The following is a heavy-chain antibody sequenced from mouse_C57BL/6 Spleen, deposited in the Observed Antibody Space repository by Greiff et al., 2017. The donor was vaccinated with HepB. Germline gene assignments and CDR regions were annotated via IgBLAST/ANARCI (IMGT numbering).Heavy chain of an antibody. J-gene: IGHJ2*01. CDR3: AEGTTADY. Sequence: QVQLQQSGAELVRPGASVKLSCKASGYTFTDYYINWVKQRPGQGLEWIARIYPGSGNTNYNEKFKGKATLTSEKPSSTAYMQLSSLTSEDSAVYFCAEGTTADYWGQGTTLTVSS. CDR1: GYTFTDYY. CDR2: IYPGSGNT. D-gene: IGHD1-2*01. V-gene: IGHV1-76*01.